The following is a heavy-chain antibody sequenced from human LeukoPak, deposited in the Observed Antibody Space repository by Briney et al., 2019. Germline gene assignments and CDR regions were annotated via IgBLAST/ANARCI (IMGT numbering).Heavy chain of an antibody. D-gene: IGHD4-17*01. Sequence: PGGSLRLSCAASGFTFSSYSMNWVRQAPGKGLEWVSSISSSSYIYYADSVKGRFTISRDNAKNSLYLQMNSLRAEDTAVYYCARAAPYGDPDYWGQGTLVTVSS. J-gene: IGHJ4*02. CDR3: ARAAPYGDPDY. CDR2: ISSSSYI. CDR1: GFTFSSYS. V-gene: IGHV3-21*01.